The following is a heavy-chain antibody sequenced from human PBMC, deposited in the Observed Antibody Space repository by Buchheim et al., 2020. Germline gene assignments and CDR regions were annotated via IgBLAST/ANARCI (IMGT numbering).Heavy chain of an antibody. V-gene: IGHV2-70*15. CDR3: ARIQIAVAGDYYYGMDV. CDR2: LDWDDDK. D-gene: IGHD6-19*01. J-gene: IGHJ6*02. CDR1: GFSLSTSGMC. Sequence: QVTLRESGPALVKPTQTLTLTCTFSGFSLSTSGMCVSWIRQPPGKALEWLARLDWDDDKYYSTSLKTRLTISKDTSKNQVVLTMTNMDPVDTATYYCARIQIAVAGDYYYGMDVWGQGTT.